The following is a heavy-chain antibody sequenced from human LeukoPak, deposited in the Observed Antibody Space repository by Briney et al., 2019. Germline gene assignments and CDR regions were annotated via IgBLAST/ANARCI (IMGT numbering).Heavy chain of an antibody. D-gene: IGHD2-21*01. CDR3: ATPVWNFDY. Sequence: RASVKVSCRVSGYTLTELSMHWVRQAPGKGLEWMGGFDREDGETIYAQKFQGRVTMTEDTSTDTAYMELSSLRSEDTAVYYCATPVWNFDYWGQGTLVTVSS. J-gene: IGHJ4*02. V-gene: IGHV1-24*01. CDR2: FDREDGET. CDR1: GYTLTELS.